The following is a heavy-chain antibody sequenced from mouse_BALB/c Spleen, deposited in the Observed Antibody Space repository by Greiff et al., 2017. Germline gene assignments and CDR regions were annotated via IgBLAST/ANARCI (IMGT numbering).Heavy chain of an antibody. CDR1: GFTFSDYY. J-gene: IGHJ3*01. CDR3: ARGRDYDGFAY. D-gene: IGHD2-4*01. CDR2: ISDGGSYT. V-gene: IGHV5-4*02. Sequence: EVHLVESGGGLVKPGGSLKLSCAASGFTFSDYYMYWVRQTPEKGLEWVATISDGGSYTYYPDSVKGRFTISRDNAKNNLYLQMSSLKSEDTAMYYCARGRDYDGFAYWGQGTLVTVSA.